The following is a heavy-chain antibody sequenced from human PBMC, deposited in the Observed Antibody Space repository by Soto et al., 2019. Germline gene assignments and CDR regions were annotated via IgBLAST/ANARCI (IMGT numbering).Heavy chain of an antibody. Sequence: VASVKVSCKASGYDFTAYDINWVRQASGQGLEWMGWMNPINGATGSARRFQGRVSMTRNTATGTAYSELTSLRSDDTAVYYCGRGPSPRAPAGGTPYYYAMDVWGQGTTVTVSS. CDR1: GYDFTAYD. CDR3: GRGPSPRAPAGGTPYYYAMDV. V-gene: IGHV1-8*02. D-gene: IGHD6-13*01. J-gene: IGHJ6*02. CDR2: MNPINGAT.